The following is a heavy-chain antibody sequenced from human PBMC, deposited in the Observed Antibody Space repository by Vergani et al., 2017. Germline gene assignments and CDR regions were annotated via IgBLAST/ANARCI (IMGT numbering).Heavy chain of an antibody. J-gene: IGHJ5*02. CDR2: ISWNSNSI. Sequence: EVQLEESGGGLVLPGRSLRLSCVASGFTSAGYALHWVRQAPGKGLEWVSGISWNSNSIGYADSLKGRFTISRDNAKNSLYLQMNSLRAEDTALYYCAKDLGTLSGGGWFDPWGQGTLVTVSS. V-gene: IGHV3-9*02. CDR1: GFTSAGYA. CDR3: AKDLGTLSGGGWFDP. D-gene: IGHD3-10*02.